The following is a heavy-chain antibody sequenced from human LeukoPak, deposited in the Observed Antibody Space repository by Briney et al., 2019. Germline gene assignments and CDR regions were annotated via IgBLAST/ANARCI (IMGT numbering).Heavy chain of an antibody. Sequence: GGSLRLSCAASGFTVSSNYMSWVRQAPGKGLEWVGRIKSKTDGETTNYAAPVKGRFTISRDDSKNTLYLQMSSLKTEDTAVYYCSTKLATLYYGSGSDYWGQGTLVTVSS. CDR2: IKSKTDGETT. CDR1: GFTVSSNY. D-gene: IGHD3-10*01. J-gene: IGHJ4*02. CDR3: STKLATLYYGSGSDY. V-gene: IGHV3-15*01.